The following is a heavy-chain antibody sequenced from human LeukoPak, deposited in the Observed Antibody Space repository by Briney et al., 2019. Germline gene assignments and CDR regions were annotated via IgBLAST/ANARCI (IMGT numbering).Heavy chain of an antibody. CDR2: IYHSGST. Sequence: SETLSLTCAVSGYSISSGHYWGWIRQPPGKGLEWIGSIYHSGSTYYNPSLKSRVTISVDTSKNQFSLKLSSVTAADTAEYYCARRSQLPENYFDYWGQGTLVTVSS. V-gene: IGHV4-38-2*01. CDR3: ARRSQLPENYFDY. J-gene: IGHJ4*02. D-gene: IGHD1-14*01. CDR1: GYSISSGHY.